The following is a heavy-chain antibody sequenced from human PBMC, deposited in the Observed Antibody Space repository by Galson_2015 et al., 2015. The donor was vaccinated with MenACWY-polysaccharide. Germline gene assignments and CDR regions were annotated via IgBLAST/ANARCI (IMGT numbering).Heavy chain of an antibody. CDR1: GFTFSSYS. CDR3: ARVLKGLVGATPDY. D-gene: IGHD1-26*01. J-gene: IGHJ4*02. V-gene: IGHV3-48*02. CDR2: ISSGGTI. Sequence: SLRLSCAASGFTFSSYSMNWVRQAPGKGLEWVSYISSGGTIYYADSVKDRFTISRDNAKNSLYLQMNSLRDDDTAVYYCARVLKGLVGATPDYWGQGTLVTVSS.